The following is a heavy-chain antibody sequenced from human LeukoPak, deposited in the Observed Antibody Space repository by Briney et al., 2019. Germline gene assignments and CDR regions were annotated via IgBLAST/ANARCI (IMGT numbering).Heavy chain of an antibody. Sequence: PGGSLRLSCVASGFTFSTYWMSWVRQAPGKGLEWVANINQDGSGRYHVDSVKGRITIPRDNAKNSLYLQMNSLRAEDTAVYYCARDPDYGDPGPFWDYWGQGTLVTVSS. J-gene: IGHJ4*02. CDR2: INQDGSGR. CDR3: ARDPDYGDPGPFWDY. V-gene: IGHV3-7*01. D-gene: IGHD4-17*01. CDR1: GFTFSTYW.